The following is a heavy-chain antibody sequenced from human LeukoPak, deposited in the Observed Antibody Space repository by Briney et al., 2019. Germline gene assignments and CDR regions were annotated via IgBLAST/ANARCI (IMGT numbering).Heavy chain of an antibody. CDR3: ARRTRGYSYGPYYYGMDV. J-gene: IGHJ6*02. D-gene: IGHD5-18*01. CDR1: GGSFSGYY. CDR2: INHSGST. Sequence: SETLSLTCAVYGGSFSGYYWSWIRQPPGKGLEWVGEINHSGSTNYNPSLKSRITISVDTSKNQFSLKLSSVTAADTAVYYCARRTRGYSYGPYYYGMDVWGQGTTVTVSS. V-gene: IGHV4-34*01.